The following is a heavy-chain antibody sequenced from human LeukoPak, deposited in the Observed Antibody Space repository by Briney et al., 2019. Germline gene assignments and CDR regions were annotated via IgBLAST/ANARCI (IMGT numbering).Heavy chain of an antibody. CDR1: GGSISSNSYY. J-gene: IGHJ4*02. CDR3: TRANGYGLIDY. Sequence: PSETLSLTCAVSGGSISSNSYYWGWIRQPPGKGLEWIGSIYYSGSTYYNPSLKSRVTISVDTSKNQFSLKLSSVTAADTAMYYCTRANGYGLIDYWGQGTLVTVSS. CDR2: IYYSGST. D-gene: IGHD3-10*01. V-gene: IGHV4-39*07.